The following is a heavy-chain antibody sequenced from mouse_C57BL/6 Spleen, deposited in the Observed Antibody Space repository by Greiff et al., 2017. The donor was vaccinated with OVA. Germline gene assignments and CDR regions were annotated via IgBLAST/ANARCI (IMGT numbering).Heavy chain of an antibody. CDR1: GYTFTSYW. Sequence: QVHVKQPGAELVKPGASVKMSCKASGYTFTSYWITWVKQRPGQGLEWIGDIYPGSGSTNYNEKFKSKATLTVDTSSSTAYMQLSSLTSEDSAVYYCARTGLRSAMDYWGQGTSVTVSS. J-gene: IGHJ4*01. CDR3: ARTGLRSAMDY. CDR2: IYPGSGST. V-gene: IGHV1-55*01. D-gene: IGHD1-1*01.